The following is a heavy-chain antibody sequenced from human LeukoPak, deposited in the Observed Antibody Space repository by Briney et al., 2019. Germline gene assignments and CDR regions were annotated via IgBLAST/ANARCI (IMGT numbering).Heavy chain of an antibody. Sequence: GEFLKISCKGSGYSFTSYWIGWVRQMPGKGLEWMGIIYPGDSDTRYSPSFQGQVTISADKSISTAYLQWSSLKASDTAIYYCARHDKGYSGYVTLDYWGQGTLVTVSS. CDR3: ARHDKGYSGYVTLDY. CDR1: GYSFTSYW. J-gene: IGHJ4*02. CDR2: IYPGDSDT. D-gene: IGHD5-12*01. V-gene: IGHV5-51*01.